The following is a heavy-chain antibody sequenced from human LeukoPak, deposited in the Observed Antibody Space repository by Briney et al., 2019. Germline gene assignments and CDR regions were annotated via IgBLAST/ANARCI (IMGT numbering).Heavy chain of an antibody. V-gene: IGHV3-74*01. Sequence: GGSLRLSCAASGFTFSSYWMHWVRQAPGKGLVWVSRINSDGSSTSYADSVKGRFTISRDNAKNTLYLQMNSLRAEDTAVYYCARRGTYYYDSGYYYPDYWGQGTLVTVSS. CDR1: GFTFSSYW. CDR2: INSDGSST. J-gene: IGHJ4*02. CDR3: ARRGTYYYDSGYYYPDY. D-gene: IGHD3-22*01.